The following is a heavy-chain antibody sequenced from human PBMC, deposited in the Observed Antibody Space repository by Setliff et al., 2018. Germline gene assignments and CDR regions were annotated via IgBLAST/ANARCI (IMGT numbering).Heavy chain of an antibody. CDR3: ARSAGYSSSWYNYYYGMDV. V-gene: IGHV4-39*01. CDR2: IYYSGSA. Sequence: SETLSLTCTVSGGSISSSSYYWGWIRQPPGKGLEWIGSIYYSGSAYYNPSLKSRVTISVGTSKNQFSLKLSSVTAADTAVYYCARSAGYSSSWYNYYYGMDVWGQGTTVTVSS. J-gene: IGHJ6*02. CDR1: GGSISSSSYY. D-gene: IGHD6-13*01.